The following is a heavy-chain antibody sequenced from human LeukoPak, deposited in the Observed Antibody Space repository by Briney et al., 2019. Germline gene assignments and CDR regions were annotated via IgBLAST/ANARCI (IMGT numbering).Heavy chain of an antibody. V-gene: IGHV1-2*04. J-gene: IGHJ4*02. D-gene: IGHD5-24*01. Sequence: ASVKVSCKASGYTFTGYYMHWVRQAPGQGLEWVGWINPNSGGTNYAQKFQGWVTMTRDTSISTAYMELSRLRSDDTAVYYCAREARDGYNYYFDYWGQGTLVTVSS. CDR1: GYTFTGYY. CDR2: INPNSGGT. CDR3: AREARDGYNYYFDY.